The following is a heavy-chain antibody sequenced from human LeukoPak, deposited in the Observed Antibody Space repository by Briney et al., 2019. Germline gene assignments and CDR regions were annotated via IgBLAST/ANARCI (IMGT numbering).Heavy chain of an antibody. CDR3: ARVKYCSSTSCYGGGYYFDY. D-gene: IGHD2-2*01. CDR1: GGSISSYY. CDR2: IYYSGST. J-gene: IGHJ4*02. Sequence: SETLSLTCTVSGGSISSYYWSWIRQPPGKGLEWIGYIYYSGSTNYNPSLKSRVTISVDRSKNQFSLKLSSVTAADTAVYYCARVKYCSSTSCYGGGYYFDYWGQGTLVTVSS. V-gene: IGHV4-59*08.